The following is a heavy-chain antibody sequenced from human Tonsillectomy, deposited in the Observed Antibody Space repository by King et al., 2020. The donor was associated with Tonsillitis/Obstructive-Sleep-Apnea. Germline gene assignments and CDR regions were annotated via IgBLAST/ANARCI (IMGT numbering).Heavy chain of an antibody. CDR3: ARGHYCSGGSCYPRDYYYFYMDV. D-gene: IGHD2-15*01. J-gene: IGHJ6*03. CDR2: IIPIFATA. CDR1: GGTFSSYA. V-gene: IGHV1-69*12. Sequence: QLVQSGAEVKKPGSSVKVSCKASGGTFSSYAISWVRQAPGQGLEWMGGIIPIFATANYAQKFQGRVTITADESTSTAYMELSSLRSEDTAVYYCARGHYCSGGSCYPRDYYYFYMDVWGKGTTVTVSS.